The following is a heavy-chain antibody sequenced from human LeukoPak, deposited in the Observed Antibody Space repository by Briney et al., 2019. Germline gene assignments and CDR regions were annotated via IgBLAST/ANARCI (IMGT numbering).Heavy chain of an antibody. CDR1: GGSISDHY. CDR3: ARHQDYGGYPLDY. J-gene: IGHJ4*02. V-gene: IGHV4-59*08. CDR2: IYYSGST. Sequence: ASEALSLTCTVSGGSISDHYWSWIRQPPGKGLEWIAYIYYSGSTNYNPSLKSRVTISVDTSKNQFSLKLSSVTAADTAVYYCARHQDYGGYPLDYWGQGTLVTVSS. D-gene: IGHD4-17*01.